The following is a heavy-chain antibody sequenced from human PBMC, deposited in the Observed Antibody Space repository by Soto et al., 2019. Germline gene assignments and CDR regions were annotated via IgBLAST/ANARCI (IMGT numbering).Heavy chain of an antibody. CDR3: ARGGYYDSSGSRNYHYYGMDA. CDR2: ISPYDDNT. CDR1: GYTFNSYG. D-gene: IGHD3-22*01. V-gene: IGHV1-18*01. Sequence: QVQLVQSGTEVKKPGASVKVSCKACGYTFNSYGISWVRQAPGQGLEWMGWISPYDDNTNYAQNLQGRVTMTTDTSTRTAYMELRSLRSDDTAVYYCARGGYYDSSGSRNYHYYGMDAWGQGTTVTVS. J-gene: IGHJ6*02.